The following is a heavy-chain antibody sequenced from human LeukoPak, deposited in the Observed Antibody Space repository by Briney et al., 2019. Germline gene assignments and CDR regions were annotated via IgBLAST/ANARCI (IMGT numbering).Heavy chain of an antibody. J-gene: IGHJ4*02. CDR1: GGSFSGYY. Sequence: PSETLSLTCAVYGGSFSGYYWSWIRQPPGKGLEWIGEINHSGSTNYNPSLKSRVTISVDTSKNQFSLKLSSVTAADTAVYYCARGGYYDYVRGSYRFAYWGQGTLVTVSS. V-gene: IGHV4-34*01. CDR2: INHSGST. CDR3: ARGGYYDYVRGSYRFAY. D-gene: IGHD3-16*02.